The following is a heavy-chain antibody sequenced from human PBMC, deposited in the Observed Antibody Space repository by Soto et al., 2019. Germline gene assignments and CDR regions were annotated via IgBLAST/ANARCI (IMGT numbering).Heavy chain of an antibody. Sequence: PGGDRRVSWGASGFTFSSYAMSWFRHAPEKRLEWVSAINGSGGSTYYADSVKGRFTISRDNSKNTLYLQMNSLRAEYTAVYYCAKCLVEMATYRCYYHYYRLAVWAQRSTDTVSS. D-gene: IGHD5-12*01. CDR3: AKCLVEMATYRCYYHYYRLAV. CDR1: GFTFSSYA. V-gene: IGHV3-23*01. J-gene: IGHJ6*01. CDR2: INGSGGST.